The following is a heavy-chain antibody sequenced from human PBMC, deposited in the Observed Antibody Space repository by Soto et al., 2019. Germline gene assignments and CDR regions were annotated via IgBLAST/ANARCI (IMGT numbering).Heavy chain of an antibody. CDR1: GFTFSSYW. J-gene: IGHJ4*02. V-gene: IGHV3-7*01. CDR2: IKQDGSEK. CDR3: ARDLWGVGEVIDY. D-gene: IGHD3-16*01. Sequence: GGSLRLSCAASGFTFSSYWMSWVRQAPGKGLEWVANIKQDGSEKYYVDSVKGRFTISRDNAKNSLYLQMNSLRAEDTAVYYCARDLWGVGEVIDYWGQGTLVTVSS.